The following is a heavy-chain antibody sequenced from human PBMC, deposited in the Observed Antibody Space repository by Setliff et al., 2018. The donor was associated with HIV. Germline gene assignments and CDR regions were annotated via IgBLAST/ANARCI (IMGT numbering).Heavy chain of an antibody. CDR1: GGTFRSHE. CDR3: ATRAYDSSGYLRSRVSGAAFDI. D-gene: IGHD3-22*01. Sequence: ASVKVSCKASGGTFRSHEISWVRQAPGQGLEWMGWINPNSGGTNYAQRFQGRVTMTRDTSTDTAYMELTSLRSEDTAVYYCATRAYDSSGYLRSRVSGAAFDIWGQGTMVTVSS. CDR2: INPNSGGT. J-gene: IGHJ3*02. V-gene: IGHV1-2*02.